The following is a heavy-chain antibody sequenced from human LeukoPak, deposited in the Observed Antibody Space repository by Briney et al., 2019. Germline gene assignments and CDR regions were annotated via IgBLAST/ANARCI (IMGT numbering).Heavy chain of an antibody. Sequence: GESLQISCKGSGYGFSGYWIAWVRPMPGKGLEWMGNIFPGDSQTKYSPSFQGQVTFSADRSVSTAYLQWSSLKASDTAMYFCARRSGFSFEYYFDFWGQGALVTVSS. V-gene: IGHV5-51*01. CDR1: GYGFSGYW. CDR2: IFPGDSQT. D-gene: IGHD2-2*01. J-gene: IGHJ4*02. CDR3: ARRSGFSFEYYFDF.